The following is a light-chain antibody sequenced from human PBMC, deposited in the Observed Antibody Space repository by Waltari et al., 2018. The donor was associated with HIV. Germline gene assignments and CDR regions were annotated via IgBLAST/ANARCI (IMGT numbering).Light chain of an antibody. Sequence: QSVLTQPPSASGTPGQRVTISCSGTSSHFGRTYFYWYQPPPGTAPNPLIYTNNQRPSGVPDRFSGSKSGTSASLAISGLRSEDEADYYCAAWNDRLSGYVFGTGTKVTV. CDR3: AAWNDRLSGYV. J-gene: IGLJ1*01. CDR1: SSHFGRTY. V-gene: IGLV1-47*01. CDR2: TNN.